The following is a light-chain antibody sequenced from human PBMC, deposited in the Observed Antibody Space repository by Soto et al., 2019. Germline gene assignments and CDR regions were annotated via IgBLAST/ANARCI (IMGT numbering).Light chain of an antibody. V-gene: IGKV1-5*03. Sequence: DIQMTQSPPTLSASVGDRVTITCRASQSINTWLAWYQQKPGKAPKLLIYKASSLEGGVPSRFSGSGSWTEFSLTISSLQPDDFATYYCQHYDSYSYTFGQGTKLEIK. CDR3: QHYDSYSYT. J-gene: IGKJ2*01. CDR2: KAS. CDR1: QSINTW.